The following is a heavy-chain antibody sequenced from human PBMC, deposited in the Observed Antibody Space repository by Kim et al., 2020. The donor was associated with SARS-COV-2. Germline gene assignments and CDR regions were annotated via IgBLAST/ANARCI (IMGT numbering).Heavy chain of an antibody. Sequence: SETLSLTCTVSGGSISSSSYYWGWIRQPPGKGLEWIGSIYYSGSTYYNPSLKSRVTISVDTSKNQFSLKLSSVTAADTAVYYCARQTAYCGGDCYPEVTHPFDYWGQGTLVTVSS. J-gene: IGHJ4*02. CDR3: ARQTAYCGGDCYPEVTHPFDY. D-gene: IGHD2-21*02. CDR1: GGSISSSSYY. CDR2: IYYSGST. V-gene: IGHV4-39*01.